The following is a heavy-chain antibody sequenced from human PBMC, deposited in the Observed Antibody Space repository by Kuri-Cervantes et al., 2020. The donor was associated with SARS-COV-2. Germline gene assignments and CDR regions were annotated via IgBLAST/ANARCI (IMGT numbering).Heavy chain of an antibody. CDR3: ARGQWGLPFDY. CDR2: INHSGST. Sequence: SETLSLTCAVYGGSFSGYYWSWIRQPPGKGLEWIGEINHSGSTNYNPSLKSRVTISVDTSKNQLSLKLSSVTAADTAVYYCARGQWGLPFDYWGQGTLVTVSS. CDR1: GGSFSGYY. D-gene: IGHD1-26*01. J-gene: IGHJ4*02. V-gene: IGHV4-34*01.